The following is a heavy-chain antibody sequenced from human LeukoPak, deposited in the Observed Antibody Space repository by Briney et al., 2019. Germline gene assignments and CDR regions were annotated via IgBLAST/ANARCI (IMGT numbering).Heavy chain of an antibody. V-gene: IGHV3-53*01. Sequence: GGSLRLSCAVSGFTVSSIYMSWVRQAPGKGLEWVPFIYSDGNTYYADSVKGRFTLSRDSSRNTLYLQMNSLRVDDTAVYYCAGDTHSSSWYDHWGQGTLVTVSS. CDR1: GFTVSSIY. D-gene: IGHD6-19*01. CDR3: AGDTHSSSWYDH. J-gene: IGHJ5*02. CDR2: IYSDGNT.